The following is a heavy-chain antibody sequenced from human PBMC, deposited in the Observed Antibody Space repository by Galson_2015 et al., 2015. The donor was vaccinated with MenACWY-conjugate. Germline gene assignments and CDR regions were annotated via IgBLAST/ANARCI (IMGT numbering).Heavy chain of an antibody. J-gene: IGHJ3*02. CDR3: AREGSLGWRPTSAFDI. CDR2: IYSGGST. D-gene: IGHD3-10*01. Sequence: SLRLSCAASGFTVSSNYMSWVRQAPGKGLEWVSVIYSGGSTYYADSVKGRFTISRHNSKNTLYLQMNSLRAEDTAVYYCAREGSLGWRPTSAFDIWGQGTMVTVSS. V-gene: IGHV3-53*04. CDR1: GFTVSSNY.